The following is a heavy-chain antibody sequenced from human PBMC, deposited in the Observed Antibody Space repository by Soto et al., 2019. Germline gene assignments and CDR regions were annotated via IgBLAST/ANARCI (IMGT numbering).Heavy chain of an antibody. CDR3: RSSSRYSTDV. D-gene: IGHD6-19*01. CDR2: MYGIGNP. J-gene: IGHJ6*02. CDR1: GGSIASSFY. Sequence: QLQLRESGPGLGKPSETLSLTCTVSGGSIASSFYWGWIRQPPGKGLGWIGSMYGIGNPYYNPSLKGRVTIAADSSKNQFFLNLLSVTAADTAVYYCRSSSRYSTDVWGQGATVTVSS. V-gene: IGHV4-39*01.